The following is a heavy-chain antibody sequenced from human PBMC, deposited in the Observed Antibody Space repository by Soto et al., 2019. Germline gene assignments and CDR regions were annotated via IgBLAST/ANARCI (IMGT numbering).Heavy chain of an antibody. CDR3: ARDRIFGGYSGYDKFDY. V-gene: IGHV3-33*01. Sequence: GGSLRLSCAASGFTFSSYGMHWVRQAPGKGLEWVAVIWYDGSNKYYADSVKGRFTISRDNSKNTLYLQMNSLRAEDTAVYYCARDRIFGGYSGYDKFDYWGQGTLVTVSS. CDR2: IWYDGSNK. CDR1: GFTFSSYG. J-gene: IGHJ4*02. D-gene: IGHD5-12*01.